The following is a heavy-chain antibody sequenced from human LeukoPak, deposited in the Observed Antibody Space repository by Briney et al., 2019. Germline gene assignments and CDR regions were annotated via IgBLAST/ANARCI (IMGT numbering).Heavy chain of an antibody. CDR2: ISAYNGNT. CDR1: GYTFTSYG. CDR3: ARDPLAGFYDFWSGYGGHAFDI. Sequence: GASVKVSCKASGYTFTSYGISWVRQAPGQGLEWMGWISAYNGNTNYAQKLQGRVTMTTDTSTSTAYMELRSLRSDDTAVYYCARDPLAGFYDFWSGYGGHAFDIWGQGTMVTVSS. V-gene: IGHV1-18*01. J-gene: IGHJ3*02. D-gene: IGHD3-3*01.